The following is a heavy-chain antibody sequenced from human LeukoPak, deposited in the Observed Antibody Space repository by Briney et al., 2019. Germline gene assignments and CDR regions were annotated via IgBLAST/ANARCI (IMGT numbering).Heavy chain of an antibody. CDR2: INYSGTT. J-gene: IGHJ5*02. Sequence: PSETLSLTCTVSGGFTSRSSYYWGWIRQPPGKGLEWIGSINYSGTTHSNPSLKSRVTMSVDTSYNQFSLNLNSVTAADTAVYFCARHLGHCSTGCPALSIGAEPNWFDPWGQGILVTVSS. CDR3: ARHLGHCSTGCPALSIGAEPNWFDP. D-gene: IGHD2-2*01. CDR1: GGFTSRSSYY. V-gene: IGHV4-39*01.